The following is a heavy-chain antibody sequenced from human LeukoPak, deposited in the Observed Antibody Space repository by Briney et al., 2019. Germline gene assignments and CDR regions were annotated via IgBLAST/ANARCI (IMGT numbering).Heavy chain of an antibody. CDR3: VKNVGYNDYHSLDY. J-gene: IGHJ4*02. D-gene: IGHD5-12*01. CDR2: ISGSGGNT. V-gene: IGHV3-23*01. CDR1: GFTISSYA. Sequence: AGSLRLSCAASGFTISSYAMSWVRQAPGKGLEWVSAISGSGGNTYDADSVKGRFTISRDNSKNTLYLQMNSLRAEDTAVYYCVKNVGYNDYHSLDYWGQGTLVTVSS.